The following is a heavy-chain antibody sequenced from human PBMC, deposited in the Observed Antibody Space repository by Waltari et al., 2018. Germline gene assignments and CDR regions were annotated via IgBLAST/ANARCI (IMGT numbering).Heavy chain of an antibody. CDR1: DGSISSSSYY. CDR2: LYYTGIT. V-gene: IGHV4-39*01. CDR3: TRQELGRLY. Sequence: QLQLQESGPGLVKPSETLSLTCTVSDGSISSSSYYWGWIRQPPGKGLEWIGSLYYTGITYYNTSPKRRVSISIDTSKTQFSLKLSSVTAADTAVYYCTRQELGRLYLGQGTLVTVSS. J-gene: IGHJ4*02. D-gene: IGHD7-27*01.